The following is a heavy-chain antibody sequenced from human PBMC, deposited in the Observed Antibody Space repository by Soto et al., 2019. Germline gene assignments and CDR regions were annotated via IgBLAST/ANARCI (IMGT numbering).Heavy chain of an antibody. CDR3: AHSPGYCSGGSCYDWFDP. D-gene: IGHD2-15*01. Sequence: QITLKESGPTLVKPTQTLTLTCTFSGFSLSTSGVGVGWIRQPPGKALEWLALIYWDDDKRYSPSLKSRLTITNDTSKNQVVLTMTNMDPVDTATYYCAHSPGYCSGGSCYDWFDPWGQGTLVTVSS. J-gene: IGHJ5*02. CDR2: IYWDDDK. V-gene: IGHV2-5*02. CDR1: GFSLSTSGVG.